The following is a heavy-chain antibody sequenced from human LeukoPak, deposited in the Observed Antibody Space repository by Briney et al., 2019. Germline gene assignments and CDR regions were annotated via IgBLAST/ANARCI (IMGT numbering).Heavy chain of an antibody. J-gene: IGHJ4*02. Sequence: GGSLRLSCAASGFTFSGFAMSWVRRTPGKGLEWVSLISWEGSTTYCADSVKDRFTISRDTSKNSLFLQMNSLRTEDTALYYCAKARSSSWSYLESWGQGTLVTVSS. CDR2: ISWEGSTT. D-gene: IGHD6-13*01. V-gene: IGHV3-43*01. CDR3: AKARSSSWSYLES. CDR1: GFTFSGFA.